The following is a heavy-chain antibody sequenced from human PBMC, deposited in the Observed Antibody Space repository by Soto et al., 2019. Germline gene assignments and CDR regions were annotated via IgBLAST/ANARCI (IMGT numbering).Heavy chain of an antibody. D-gene: IGHD6-13*01. CDR3: AKDPWGQQLEPPDY. V-gene: IGHV3-23*01. Sequence: GGSLRLSCAASGFTFSSYAMSWFRQAPGKGLEWVSAIRDSGDSTYYADFVRGRFTISRDNSKNTLYMQMNSLRAEDTAVYYCAKDPWGQQLEPPDYWGQGTLVTVSS. J-gene: IGHJ4*02. CDR2: IRDSGDST. CDR1: GFTFSSYA.